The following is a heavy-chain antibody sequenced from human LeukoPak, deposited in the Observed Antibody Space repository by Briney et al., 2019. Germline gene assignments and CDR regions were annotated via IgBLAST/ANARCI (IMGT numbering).Heavy chain of an antibody. J-gene: IGHJ3*02. Sequence: QTLSHTCAISGDSVSSNSAAWNWIRQSPSRGLEWLGRTYYRSKWYNDYAVSVKSRITINPDTSKSQFSLQLNSVTPEDTAVYYCARVLEYSYGYSGEAEGDAFDIWGQGTMVTVSS. V-gene: IGHV6-1*01. D-gene: IGHD5-18*01. CDR1: GDSVSSNSAA. CDR3: ARVLEYSYGYSGEAEGDAFDI. CDR2: TYYRSKWYN.